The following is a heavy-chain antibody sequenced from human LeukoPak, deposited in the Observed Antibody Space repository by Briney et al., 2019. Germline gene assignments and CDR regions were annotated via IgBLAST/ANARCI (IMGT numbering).Heavy chain of an antibody. J-gene: IGHJ6*02. D-gene: IGHD3-16*01. CDR2: IKPDGSEK. CDR3: ARFGVPYGVDV. Sequence: GGSLRLSRAASGFTFSTYWMSWVRQAPGKGLEWVANIKPDGSEKDYVDSLKGRFTISRDNAKNSLYLQVNSLRAEDTAVYYCARFGVPYGVDVWGQGTTVTVSS. V-gene: IGHV3-7*04. CDR1: GFTFSTYW.